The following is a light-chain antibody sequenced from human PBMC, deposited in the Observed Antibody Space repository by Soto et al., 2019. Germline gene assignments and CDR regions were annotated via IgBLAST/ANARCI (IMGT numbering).Light chain of an antibody. J-gene: IGKJ4*01. CDR2: DVS. Sequence: EIVLTQSPATLSLSPGERATLSCRASQSVDSYLTWYQQKPGQAPRLLIYDVSKRATGIPARFSGSGSGTDFTLTISSLELEDVAVYYCQQRRNGPLTFGGGTKVEIK. CDR3: QQRRNGPLT. V-gene: IGKV3-11*01. CDR1: QSVDSY.